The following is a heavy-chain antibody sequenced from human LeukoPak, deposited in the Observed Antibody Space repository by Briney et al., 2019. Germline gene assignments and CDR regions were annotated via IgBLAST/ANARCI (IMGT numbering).Heavy chain of an antibody. Sequence: PSETLSLTCTVSGGSISSYYWSWIRQPPGKGLEWIGYIYYSGSTNYNPSLKSRVTISVDTSKNQFSLKLSSVTAADTAVYYCASRIAAADVWFDPWGQGTLVTVSS. V-gene: IGHV4-59*12. D-gene: IGHD6-13*01. CDR2: IYYSGST. CDR1: GGSISSYY. J-gene: IGHJ5*02. CDR3: ASRIAAADVWFDP.